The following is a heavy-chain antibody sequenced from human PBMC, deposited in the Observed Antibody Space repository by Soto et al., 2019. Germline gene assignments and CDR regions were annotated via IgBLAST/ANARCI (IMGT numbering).Heavy chain of an antibody. Sequence: VASVKVSCKVSGYTLTELSMHWVRQAPGKGLEWMGGFDPEDGETIYAQKFQGRVTMTEDTSTDTAYMELSSLRSEDTAVYYCATGRSSTAMVVYYGMDVWGQGTTVTVSS. D-gene: IGHD5-18*01. J-gene: IGHJ6*02. CDR1: GYTLTELS. CDR2: FDPEDGET. V-gene: IGHV1-24*01. CDR3: ATGRSSTAMVVYYGMDV.